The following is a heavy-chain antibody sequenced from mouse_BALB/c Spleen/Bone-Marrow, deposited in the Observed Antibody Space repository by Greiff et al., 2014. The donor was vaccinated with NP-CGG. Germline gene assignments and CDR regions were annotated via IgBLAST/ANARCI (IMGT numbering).Heavy chain of an antibody. D-gene: IGHD4-1*01. CDR2: ISSVSSTI. CDR3: ARGGNWTRNYFDY. Sequence: EVMLVESGGGLVQPGGSRKLSCAASGFTFSSFGMHWVRQAPEKGLEWVAYISSVSSTIYYGDTVKGRFTISRDNPKNTLFLQMTSLRSEDTAIYYCARGGNWTRNYFDYWGQGTTLTVFS. J-gene: IGHJ2*01. V-gene: IGHV5-17*02. CDR1: GFTFSSFG.